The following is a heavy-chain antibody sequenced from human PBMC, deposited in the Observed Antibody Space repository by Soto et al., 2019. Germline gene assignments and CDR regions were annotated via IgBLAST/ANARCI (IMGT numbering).Heavy chain of an antibody. CDR1: GFTFTSYS. CDR3: AREGRGASDAFDI. J-gene: IGHJ3*02. Sequence: GGSLRLSCAASGFTFTSYSMNWVRQAPGKGLEWVSYISGSSSTIYYADSVKGRFTISRDNAKNSLHLQMNSLKDADTAVYYCAREGRGASDAFDIWGQGTMVTVS. CDR2: ISGSSSTI. D-gene: IGHD1-26*01. V-gene: IGHV3-48*02.